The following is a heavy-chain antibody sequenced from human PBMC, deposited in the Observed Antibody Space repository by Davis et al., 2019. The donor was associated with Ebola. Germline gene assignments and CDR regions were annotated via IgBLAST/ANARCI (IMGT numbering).Heavy chain of an antibody. Sequence: GESLKISCAASGFTFSSYWMIWVRQAPGKGLEWVANIKQDGSEKYYVDSVKGRFTISRDNAKNSLYLQMNSLRAEDTAMYYCARGVDRAFDIWGQGTMVTVSS. CDR2: IKQDGSEK. CDR1: GFTFSSYW. CDR3: ARGVDRAFDI. V-gene: IGHV3-7*03. J-gene: IGHJ3*02.